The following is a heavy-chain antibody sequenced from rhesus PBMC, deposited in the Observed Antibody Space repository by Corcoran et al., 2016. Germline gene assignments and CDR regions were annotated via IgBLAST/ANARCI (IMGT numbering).Heavy chain of an antibody. J-gene: IGHJ4*01. D-gene: IGHD3-3*01. CDR3: ASLYYNIWTGYATFDY. Sequence: QVQLQESGPGVVKPSETLSLTCAVSGGSISDSYRWSWIRQPPGKGLEWIGYIYGSSTSTNYNPSLKSRVTISKDTSKTQFSLKLSSVTAADTAVYYCASLYYNIWTGYATFDYWGQGVLVTVSS. CDR1: GGSISDSYR. CDR2: IYGSSTST. V-gene: IGHV4S10*01.